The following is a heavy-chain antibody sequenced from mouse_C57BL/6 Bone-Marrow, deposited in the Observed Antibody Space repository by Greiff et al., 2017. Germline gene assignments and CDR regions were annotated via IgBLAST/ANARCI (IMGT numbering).Heavy chain of an antibody. Sequence: VQLQQPGAELVKPGASVKMSCKASGYTFTSYWITWVKQRPGQGLEWLGDIYPGSGSTNYNEKFKSKATLTVDTSSSTAYMQLSSLTSEDSAVYYCARGLMWLLWYFDVWGTGTTVTVSS. CDR1: GYTFTSYW. CDR2: IYPGSGST. V-gene: IGHV1-55*01. CDR3: ARGLMWLLWYFDV. J-gene: IGHJ1*03. D-gene: IGHD2-3*01.